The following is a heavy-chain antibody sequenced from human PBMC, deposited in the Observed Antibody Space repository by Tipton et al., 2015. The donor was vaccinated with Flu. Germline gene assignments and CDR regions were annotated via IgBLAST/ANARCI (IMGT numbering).Heavy chain of an antibody. Sequence: TLSLTCNVSGGSISSSSDYWGWIRQPPGKGLEWIGTIYSSGSTYFNPSLRSRVTISVDTSKNQFSLKLTSVTAADTAVYYCARMRARDCTLGACYLWWFDLWGRGTLVTVSS. CDR3: ARMRARDCTLGACYLWWFDL. D-gene: IGHD2-8*01. CDR2: IYSSGST. J-gene: IGHJ2*01. CDR1: GGSISSSSDY. V-gene: IGHV4-39*07.